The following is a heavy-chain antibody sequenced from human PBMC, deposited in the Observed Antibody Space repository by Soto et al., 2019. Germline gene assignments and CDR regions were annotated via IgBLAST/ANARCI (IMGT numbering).Heavy chain of an antibody. V-gene: IGHV3-11*06. D-gene: IGHD6-19*01. J-gene: IGHJ4*02. CDR1: GFTFSDYY. CDR3: ARVRSSGWYDY. Sequence: QVQLVESGGGLVKPGGSLRLSCAASGFTFSDYYMSWIRQAPGKGLEWVSYISSSSTYTKYADSLKDRFTISRDNAKNSLYLQMNSLRAEDTAVYYCARVRSSGWYDYWGQGTLVTVSS. CDR2: ISSSSTYT.